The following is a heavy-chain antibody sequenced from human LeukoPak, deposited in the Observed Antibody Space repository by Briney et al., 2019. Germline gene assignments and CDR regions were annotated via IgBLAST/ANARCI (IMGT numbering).Heavy chain of an antibody. V-gene: IGHV3-21*01. CDR2: ISSSSSYI. J-gene: IGHJ6*04. CDR1: GFTFSTYN. Sequence: TGGSLRLSCAASGFTFSTYNMNWVRQAPGKGLEWVSSISSSSSYIYYADSVKGRFTISRDNAKNSLYLQMNSLRAEDTDVYYCAELGITMIGGVWGKGTTVTISS. CDR3: AELGITMIGGV. D-gene: IGHD3-10*02.